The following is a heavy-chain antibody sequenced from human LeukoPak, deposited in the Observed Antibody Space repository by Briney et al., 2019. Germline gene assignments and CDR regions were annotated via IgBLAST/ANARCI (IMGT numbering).Heavy chain of an antibody. CDR3: AKFSFEQWLVRWGYFDY. D-gene: IGHD6-19*01. V-gene: IGHV3-23*01. J-gene: IGHJ4*02. CDR1: GFTLSSSA. CDR2: ISGSGGST. Sequence: GGSLRLSCAAPGFTLSSSAMSWVRQAPGKGLEWVSAISGSGGSTYYADSVKGRFTISRNNSKNTLYMQMNSLRAEDTDVYYCAKFSFEQWLVRWGYFDYWGQGTLVTVSS.